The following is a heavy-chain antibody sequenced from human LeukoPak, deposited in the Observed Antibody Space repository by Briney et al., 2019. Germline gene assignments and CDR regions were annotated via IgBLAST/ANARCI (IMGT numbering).Heavy chain of an antibody. CDR1: GYTFTSYA. CDR3: ARGLSGWPNAFDI. J-gene: IGHJ3*02. V-gene: IGHV1-3*01. D-gene: IGHD6-19*01. CDR2: FNAGNGNT. Sequence: ASVKVSCKASGYTFTSYAMHWVRQAPGQRLEWMGWFNAGNGNTKYSQKFQGRVTITRDTSASTAYMELSSLRSEDTAVYYCARGLSGWPNAFDIWGQGTMVTVSS.